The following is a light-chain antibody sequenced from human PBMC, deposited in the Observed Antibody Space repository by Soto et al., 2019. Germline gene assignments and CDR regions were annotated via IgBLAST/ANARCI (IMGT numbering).Light chain of an antibody. Sequence: EFVLTQSPGTLSLSPGERATLSCRASQTVRNNYLAWYQQKPGQAPRLLIYDASSRATGIPDRFSGGGSGTEFTLTISSLKSEDYAVYYCQQYKSWPPITFGQGTRLENK. CDR1: QTVRNNY. CDR3: QQYKSWPPIT. V-gene: IGKV3-20*01. J-gene: IGKJ5*01. CDR2: DAS.